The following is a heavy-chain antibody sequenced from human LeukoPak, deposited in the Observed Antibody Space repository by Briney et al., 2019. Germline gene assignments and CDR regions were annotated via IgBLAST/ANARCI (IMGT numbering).Heavy chain of an antibody. D-gene: IGHD2/OR15-2a*01. CDR2: ITSDGSNT. J-gene: IGHJ3*02. CDR3: ARLSGGAFDI. V-gene: IGHV3-74*01. Sequence: QPGGSLRLSCAASGFTFSSYWMHWVRQAPGKGLVWVSRITSDGSNTVYADSVRGRFTISRDNAKSTLYLQMNSLRAEDTAVYYCARLSGGAFDIWGQGTLVTVSS. CDR1: GFTFSSYW.